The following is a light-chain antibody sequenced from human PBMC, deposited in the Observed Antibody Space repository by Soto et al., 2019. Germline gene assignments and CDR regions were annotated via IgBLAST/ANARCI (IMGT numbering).Light chain of an antibody. J-gene: IGKJ1*01. V-gene: IGKV4-1*01. CDR1: QTILHTSTNKNY. CDR2: GAS. Sequence: DIVMTQAPDSLSVSLGERATINCKSSQTILHTSTNKNYLAWYQQKPGQAPRLLIYGASTRATGIPDRFSGSGSGTDFTVTINRLEPEDFAVYYCQQYGNSPWTFGQGTKVDIK. CDR3: QQYGNSPWT.